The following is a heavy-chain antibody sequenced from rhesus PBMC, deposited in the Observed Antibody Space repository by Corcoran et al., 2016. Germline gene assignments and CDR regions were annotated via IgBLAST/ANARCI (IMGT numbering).Heavy chain of an antibody. CDR3: ARGVDGTSTTCYEYYFDY. CDR2: IYWDDDK. CDR1: GFSLSTSGMG. V-gene: IGHV2S1*01. Sequence: QVTLKESGPALVKPTQTLTLTCTFSGFSLSTSGMGVGWIRQPPGKALEWLASIYWDDDKYYSTSRKSRLNISKDTSKNQVVLTMTNMDPVDTATYYCARGVDGTSTTCYEYYFDYWGQGVLVTVSS. D-gene: IGHD2-2*01. J-gene: IGHJ4*01.